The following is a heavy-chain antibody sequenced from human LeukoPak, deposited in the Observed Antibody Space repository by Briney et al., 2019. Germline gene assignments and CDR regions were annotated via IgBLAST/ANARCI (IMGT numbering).Heavy chain of an antibody. D-gene: IGHD6-19*01. J-gene: IGHJ4*02. CDR2: ISPGGGSK. CDR1: GFTFTDYH. Sequence: GGSLGLSCAASGFTFTDYHMSWIRQAPGKGLECVSHISPGGGSKYFADSVKGRFTISRDNAKNSLYLQMNSLTTEDTAVYYCAGGRDTAGAGPGGYFDYWAQGTLVTVSS. CDR3: AGGRDTAGAGPGGYFDY. V-gene: IGHV3-11*01.